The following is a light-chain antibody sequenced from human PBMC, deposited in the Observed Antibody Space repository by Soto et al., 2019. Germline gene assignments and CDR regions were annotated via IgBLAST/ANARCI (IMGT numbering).Light chain of an antibody. CDR3: CSCSGSSTIVV. V-gene: IGLV2-14*03. J-gene: IGLJ2*01. Sequence: QSALTQPASVSGSPGQSITISCSETSSDVGGYNFVSWYQQHPGKAPRLMIFDVDNRPSGVSTRFSGSKSGNTASLTISGLQAEDEADYNCCSCSGSSTIVVFGGGTKLTVL. CDR1: SSDVGGYNF. CDR2: DVD.